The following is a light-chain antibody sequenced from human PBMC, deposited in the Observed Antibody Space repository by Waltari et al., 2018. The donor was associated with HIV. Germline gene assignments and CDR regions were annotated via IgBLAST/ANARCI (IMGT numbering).Light chain of an antibody. CDR2: EVS. J-gene: IGLJ1*01. CDR3: SSYTSISTRV. Sequence: QSALTQPASVSGSPGQSITISCTGTSSDVGVYNYVSWYQQHPGKAPKRLIYEVSNRPSGVTNRFSGSTSGNTASLSISGLQAEDEADYYCSSYTSISTRVFGTGTKVTVL. CDR1: SSDVGVYNY. V-gene: IGLV2-14*01.